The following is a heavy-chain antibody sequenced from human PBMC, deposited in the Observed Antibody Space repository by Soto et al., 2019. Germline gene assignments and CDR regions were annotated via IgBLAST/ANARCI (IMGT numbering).Heavy chain of an antibody. V-gene: IGHV1-69*01. D-gene: IGHD5-12*01. CDR1: GGTFSSYA. J-gene: IGHJ5*02. Sequence: QVQLVQSGAEVKKPGSSVKVSCKASGGTFSSYAISWVRQAPGQGLEWMGGIIPIFGTANYAQKFQGRVTITADESTSTAYMELSSLRSEDTAVYYCAREGRGYSGYEPQTWFDPWGQGTLVTVSS. CDR3: AREGRGYSGYEPQTWFDP. CDR2: IIPIFGTA.